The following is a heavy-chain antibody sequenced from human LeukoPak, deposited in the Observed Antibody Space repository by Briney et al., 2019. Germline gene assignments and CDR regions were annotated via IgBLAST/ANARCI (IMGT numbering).Heavy chain of an antibody. D-gene: IGHD2-15*01. Sequence: GASVKVSCKASGGTFSSYAISWVRQAPGQGLEWMGGIIPIFGTADYAQKFQGRVTITADESTSTAYMELSSLRSEDTAVYYCARVRLPTFYYYYMDAWGKGTTVTISS. CDR2: IIPIFGTA. V-gene: IGHV1-69*13. CDR1: GGTFSSYA. J-gene: IGHJ6*03. CDR3: ARVRLPTFYYYYMDA.